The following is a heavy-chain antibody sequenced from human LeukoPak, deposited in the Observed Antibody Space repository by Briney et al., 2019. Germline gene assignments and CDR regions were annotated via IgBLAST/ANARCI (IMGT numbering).Heavy chain of an antibody. CDR3: ARRLITTSAFDI. CDR1: GGSISSNSYY. V-gene: IGHV4-39*01. Sequence: SETLSLTCTVSGGSISSNSYYWGWIRQPPGKGLEWIGSIYYSGSTYYNPSLKSRVTISGDTSKNQFTLKLNSVTAADTAVYYCARRLITTSAFDIWGQGTMVTVSS. D-gene: IGHD4-11*01. CDR2: IYYSGST. J-gene: IGHJ3*02.